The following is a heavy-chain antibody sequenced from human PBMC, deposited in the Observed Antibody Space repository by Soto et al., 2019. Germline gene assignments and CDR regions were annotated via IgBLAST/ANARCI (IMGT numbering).Heavy chain of an antibody. D-gene: IGHD2-21*02. CDR3: ARVMCGDCSSYYYYSMDV. V-gene: IGHV3-21*01. J-gene: IGHJ6*02. CDR2: IGTTSTYI. CDR1: GFTFGTFT. Sequence: GGSLRLSCAASGFTFGTFTMSWVRQAPGKGLEWVSSIGTTSTYIYYADSVRGRFTISRDNAKNSLYLQMNSLRAEDTAVYFCARVMCGDCSSYYYYSMDVWGQGTTVTVSS.